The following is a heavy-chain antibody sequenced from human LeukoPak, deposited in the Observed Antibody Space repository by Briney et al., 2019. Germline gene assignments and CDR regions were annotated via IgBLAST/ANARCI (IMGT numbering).Heavy chain of an antibody. CDR2: INPNSGGT. D-gene: IGHD3-22*01. Sequence: GASVKVSCKASGYTFTGYYMHWVRQAPGQGLEWMGLINPNSGGTDFAQKFQARVTMTRGTSISTAYMELSSLRSDDTAVYYCARSFYDSSDYFYFDYWGQGTLVTVSS. CDR1: GYTFTGYY. CDR3: ARSFYDSSDYFYFDY. J-gene: IGHJ4*02. V-gene: IGHV1-2*02.